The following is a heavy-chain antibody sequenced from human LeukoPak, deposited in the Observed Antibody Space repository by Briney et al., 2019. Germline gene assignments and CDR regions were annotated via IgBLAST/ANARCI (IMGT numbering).Heavy chain of an antibody. V-gene: IGHV4-4*07. D-gene: IGHD3-9*01. CDR2: IYTSGST. CDR1: GGSISSYY. Sequence: KTSETLSLTCTVSGGSISSYYWSWIRQPAGKGLEWIGRIYTSGSTNYNPSLKSRVTMSVDTSKNQFSLKLSSVTAADTAVYYCARGTAYYDILTGYYDPLSFDYWGQGTLVTVSS. J-gene: IGHJ4*02. CDR3: ARGTAYYDILTGYYDPLSFDY.